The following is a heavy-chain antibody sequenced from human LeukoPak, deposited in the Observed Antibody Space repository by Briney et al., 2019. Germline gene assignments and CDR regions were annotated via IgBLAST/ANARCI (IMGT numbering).Heavy chain of an antibody. CDR1: GYSFTSYW. Sequence: RGESLKISCKGSGYSFTSYWIGWVRQMPGKGLEWMGIIYPGDSDTRYSPSFQGQVTISADKSISTAYLQWSSLKASDTAMYYCARLSNYYGSWSSDVCYWGQGTLVTVSS. V-gene: IGHV5-51*01. CDR3: ARLSNYYGSWSSDVCY. J-gene: IGHJ4*02. CDR2: IYPGDSDT. D-gene: IGHD3-10*01.